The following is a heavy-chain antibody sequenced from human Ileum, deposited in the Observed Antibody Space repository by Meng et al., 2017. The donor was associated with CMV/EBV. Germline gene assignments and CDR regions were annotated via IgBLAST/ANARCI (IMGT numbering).Heavy chain of an antibody. D-gene: IGHD6-13*01. CDR2: ISWNSGSI. CDR1: GFTFDDYA. Sequence: GGSLRLSCAASGFTFDDYAMHWVRQAPGKGLEWVSGISWNSGSIGYADSVKGRFTISRDNAKNSLYLQMNSLRAEDMALYYCAKEMTAAAGPLDGWGQGTLVTVSS. V-gene: IGHV3-9*03. CDR3: AKEMTAAAGPLDG. J-gene: IGHJ4*02.